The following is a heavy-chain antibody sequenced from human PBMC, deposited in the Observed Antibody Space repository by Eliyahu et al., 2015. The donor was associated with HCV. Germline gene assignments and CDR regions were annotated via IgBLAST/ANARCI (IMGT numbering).Heavy chain of an antibody. CDR1: GFELSTSGMC. D-gene: IGHD6-19*01. J-gene: IGHJ4*02. CDR2: IDWDDDK. V-gene: IGHV2-70*01. CDR3: ARMGSSGCNPQDDY. Sequence: QVTLRESGPALVKPTQTLTLTCTFSGFELSTSGMCVSWIRQPPGKALEWLALIDWDDDKYYSTSLKTRLTISKDTSKNQVVLTMTNMDPVDTATYYCARMGSSGCNPQDDYWGQGTLVTVSS.